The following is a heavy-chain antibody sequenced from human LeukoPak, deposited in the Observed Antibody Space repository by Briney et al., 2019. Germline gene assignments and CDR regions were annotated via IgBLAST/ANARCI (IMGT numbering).Heavy chain of an antibody. CDR1: GGSISSSSYY. D-gene: IGHD6-19*01. J-gene: IGHJ4*02. CDR3: ARDSGIAVAGTGIDS. V-gene: IGHV4-39*07. Sequence: SETLSLTCSVSGGSISSSSYYWGWIRQPPGKGLEWIGSIYYSGSTYYNPSLKSRVTISVDTSKNQFSLKLSSVTAADTAVYYCARDSGIAVAGTGIDSWGQGTLVTVSS. CDR2: IYYSGST.